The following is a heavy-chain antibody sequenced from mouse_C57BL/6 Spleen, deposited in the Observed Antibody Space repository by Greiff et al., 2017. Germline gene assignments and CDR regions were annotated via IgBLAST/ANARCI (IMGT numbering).Heavy chain of an antibody. CDR1: GFTFSSYG. J-gene: IGHJ2*01. V-gene: IGHV5-6*01. Sequence: EVQRVESGGDLVKPGGSLKLSCAASGFTFSSYGMSWVRQTPDKRLEWVATISSGGSYTYYPDSVKGRFTISRDNAKNTLYLQMSSLKSEDTAMYYCARLTTVVATPDYWGQGTTLTVSS. CDR2: ISSGGSYT. CDR3: ARLTTVVATPDY. D-gene: IGHD1-1*01.